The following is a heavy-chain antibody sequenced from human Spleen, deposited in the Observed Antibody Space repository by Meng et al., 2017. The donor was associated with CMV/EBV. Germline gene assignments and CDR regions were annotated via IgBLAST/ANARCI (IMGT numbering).Heavy chain of an antibody. CDR3: AKEANYYGSGSYDY. D-gene: IGHD3-10*01. CDR2: IRYDGSNK. Sequence: GESLKISCVASGFTFSSYGMHWVRQAPGKGLEWVAFIRYDGSNKYYADSVKGRFTISRDNSKNTLYLQMNSLRAEDTAVYYCAKEANYYGSGSYDYWGQGTLVTVSS. CDR1: GFTFSSYG. V-gene: IGHV3-30*02. J-gene: IGHJ4*02.